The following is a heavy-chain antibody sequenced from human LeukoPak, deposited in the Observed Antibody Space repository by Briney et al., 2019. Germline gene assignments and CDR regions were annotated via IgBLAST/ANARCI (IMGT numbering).Heavy chain of an antibody. CDR3: AKDRHYYDSSGIDY. D-gene: IGHD3-22*01. CDR1: GFTFSSSA. CDR2: ISASGGST. J-gene: IGHJ4*02. V-gene: IGHV3-23*01. Sequence: PGGSLRLSCAASGFTFSSSAMSWVRQVPGKGLEWVSGISASGGSTSYADSVKGRFTISRDNSKNTLYLQMNSLRAEDTAVYYCAKDRHYYDSSGIDYWGQGTLVTVSS.